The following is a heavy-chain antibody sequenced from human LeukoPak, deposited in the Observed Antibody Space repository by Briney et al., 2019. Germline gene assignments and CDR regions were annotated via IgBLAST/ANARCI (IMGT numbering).Heavy chain of an antibody. CDR3: ARDTGYCSSTSCYALDAFDI. CDR2: IYTSGST. Sequence: PSETLSLTCTVSGGSISSGSYYWSWIRQPAGKGLEWIGRIYTSGSTNYNPSLKSRVTISVDTSKNQFSLKLSSVTAADTAVYYCARDTGYCSSTSCYALDAFDIWGQGTMVTVSS. J-gene: IGHJ3*02. V-gene: IGHV4-61*02. CDR1: GGSISSGSYY. D-gene: IGHD2-2*01.